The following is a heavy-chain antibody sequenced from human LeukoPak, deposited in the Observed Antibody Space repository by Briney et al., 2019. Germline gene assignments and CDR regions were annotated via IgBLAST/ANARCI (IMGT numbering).Heavy chain of an antibody. V-gene: IGHV3-7*01. CDR2: INQDGSEK. CDR1: GFTLITYW. D-gene: IGHD5-18*01. Sequence: GGSLRLSCAAPGFTLITYWMTWVRQAPGKGLEWVANINQDGSEKYYVGSVKGRFTISRDNARNSLYLQMNSLRAEDTAVYYCARTRRGYSYGLYYYYMDVWGKGTTVTVSS. CDR3: ARTRRGYSYGLYYYYMDV. J-gene: IGHJ6*03.